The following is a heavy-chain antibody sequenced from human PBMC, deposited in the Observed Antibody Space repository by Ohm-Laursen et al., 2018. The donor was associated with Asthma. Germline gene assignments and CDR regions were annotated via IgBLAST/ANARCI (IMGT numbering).Heavy chain of an antibody. Sequence: SLRLSCSASQFTFSNHWMNWVRQAPGKGLEWVANIKQDGSEKYYVDSVKGRFTISRDNAKNSLYLQMNSLRAEDTAVYYCARDFDDLEYFDYWGQGTLVSVSS. J-gene: IGHJ4*02. CDR3: ARDFDDLEYFDY. D-gene: IGHD3-3*01. CDR1: QFTFSNHW. CDR2: IKQDGSEK. V-gene: IGHV3-7*01.